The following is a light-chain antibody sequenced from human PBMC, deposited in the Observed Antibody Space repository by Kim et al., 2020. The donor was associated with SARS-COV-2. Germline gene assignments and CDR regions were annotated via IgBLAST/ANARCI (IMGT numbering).Light chain of an antibody. Sequence: SLSLGERATLSCRASQSVASYLAWYQQRPGQAPTLLIYDASTRATAIPARFSGSGSGTDFTLTISSVGPEDFAVYYCQQRSSRPYTFGQGTKVEI. CDR1: QSVASY. V-gene: IGKV3-11*01. CDR2: DAS. J-gene: IGKJ2*01. CDR3: QQRSSRPYT.